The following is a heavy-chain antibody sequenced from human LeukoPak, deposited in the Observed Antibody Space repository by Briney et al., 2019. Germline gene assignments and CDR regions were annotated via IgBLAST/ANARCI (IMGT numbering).Heavy chain of an antibody. CDR3: ARVRTYDDFLCGYLTDY. J-gene: IGHJ4*02. CDR2: ISGYNGNT. CDR1: GYTFTTYG. Sequence: ASVKVSCKASGYTFTTYGISWVRQAPGQGLERMGWISGYNGNTNYAQKLQGRVTMTTDTSTSTAYMELGSLRSDDTAVYYCARVRTYDDFLCGYLTDYWAREPGSPSPQ. D-gene: IGHD3-3*01. V-gene: IGHV1-18*01.